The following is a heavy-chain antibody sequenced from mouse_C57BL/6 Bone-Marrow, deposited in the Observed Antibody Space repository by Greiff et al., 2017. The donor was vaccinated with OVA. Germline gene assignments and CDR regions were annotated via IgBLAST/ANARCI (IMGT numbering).Heavy chain of an antibody. CDR2: IYPGDGDT. J-gene: IGHJ3*01. D-gene: IGHD1-1*01. CDR1: GYAFSSSW. Sequence: VKLVESGPELVKPGASVKISCKASGYAFSSSWMTWVKQRPGKGLEWIGRIYPGDGDTTYNGKFKGKATLTADKSSSTAYMQLSSLTSEDSAVYFCARSRYYGSSPFAYWGQGTLVTVSA. CDR3: ARSRYYGSSPFAY. V-gene: IGHV1-82*01.